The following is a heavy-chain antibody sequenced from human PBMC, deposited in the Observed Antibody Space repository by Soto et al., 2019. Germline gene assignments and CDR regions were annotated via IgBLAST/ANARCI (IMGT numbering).Heavy chain of an antibody. Sequence: GGSLRLACAASVFTFSNAWMSWVRHAPGKGLEWVGRIKSKTDGGTTDYAAPVKGGFTISRDDSKNTLYLQMNSLTTEDTAVYYCTTEWELPNWFDPWGQGPLVTVSS. CDR3: TTEWELPNWFDP. V-gene: IGHV3-15*01. D-gene: IGHD1-26*01. CDR2: IKSKTDGGTT. CDR1: VFTFSNAW. J-gene: IGHJ5*02.